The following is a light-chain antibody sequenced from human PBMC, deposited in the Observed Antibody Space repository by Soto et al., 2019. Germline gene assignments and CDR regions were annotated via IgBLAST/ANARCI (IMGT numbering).Light chain of an antibody. CDR3: QQYGSSRT. CDR1: QSCSATY. J-gene: IGKJ1*01. CDR2: GAS. Sequence: IVLTQSPGTLSLSPGERATLSCRASQSCSATYLAWYQQKPGQAPRLLIYGASSRATGIPDRFSGSGSGTDFTLTISRLEPEDFAVYYCQQYGSSRTFGQGTKVEIK. V-gene: IGKV3-20*01.